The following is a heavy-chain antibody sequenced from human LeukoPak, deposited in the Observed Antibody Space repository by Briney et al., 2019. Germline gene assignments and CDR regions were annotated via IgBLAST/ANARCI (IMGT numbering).Heavy chain of an antibody. J-gene: IGHJ5*02. V-gene: IGHV4-61*02. D-gene: IGHD3-22*01. CDR2: IYTSGST. CDR3: ARHPGHYYDSSGYYPYGWFDP. Sequence: SQTLSLTCTVSGGSISSGSYYWSWIRQPAGKGLEWIGRIYTSGSTNYNPSLKSRVTISVDTSKNQFSLKLSSVTAADTAVYYCARHPGHYYDSSGYYPYGWFDPWGQGTLVTVSS. CDR1: GGSISSGSYY.